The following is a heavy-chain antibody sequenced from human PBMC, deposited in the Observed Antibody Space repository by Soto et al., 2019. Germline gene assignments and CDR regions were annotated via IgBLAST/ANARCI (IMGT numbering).Heavy chain of an antibody. CDR3: AKTLQFLELALDYSYGMDA. CDR2: ISDDGGGK. Sequence: GGSLRLSCVASGFTFNRCGSRWVRQAPGRGLEWGAVISDDGGGKDYADSVKGRFTISIDNSKNTLYQHMNRLTPEDTAVYYCAKTLQFLELALDYSYGMDAWGQGTTVTVSS. D-gene: IGHD3-3*01. V-gene: IGHV3-30*18. J-gene: IGHJ6*02. CDR1: GFTFNRCG.